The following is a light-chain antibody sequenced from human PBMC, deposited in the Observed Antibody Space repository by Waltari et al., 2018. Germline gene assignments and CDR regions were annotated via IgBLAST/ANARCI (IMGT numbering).Light chain of an antibody. CDR3: QQYYSTPIT. CDR2: GAS. V-gene: IGKV4-1*01. CDR1: QSVLYSSNNKNN. Sequence: DIVMTQSPDSLAVSLGERATINCKSSQSVLYSSNNKNNLAWYQQKPGQPPKLLIYGASTREAGVPDRFSGSGSGTDFTLTISSLQAEDVAVYYCQQYYSTPITFGQGTRLEIK. J-gene: IGKJ5*01.